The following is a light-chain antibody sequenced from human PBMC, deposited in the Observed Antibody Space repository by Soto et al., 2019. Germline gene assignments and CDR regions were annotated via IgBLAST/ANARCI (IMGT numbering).Light chain of an antibody. CDR3: QQYSDAPHS. CDR2: GSS. J-gene: IGKJ2*03. V-gene: IGKV3-20*01. Sequence: EIVLTQSPGTLSFYPGERAARSCRASRRLRDNHLAWYQQRPGQAPRLLIYGSSSRVAGIPDRFRGSGTGPDFTLTIRILGPDDFGVYYWQQYSDAPHSCGLWTKVEI. CDR1: RRLRDNH.